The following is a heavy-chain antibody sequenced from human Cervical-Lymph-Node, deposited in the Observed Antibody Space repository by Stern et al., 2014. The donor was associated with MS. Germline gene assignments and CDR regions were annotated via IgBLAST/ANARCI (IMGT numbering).Heavy chain of an antibody. J-gene: IGHJ4*02. CDR3: ARDQTGPTGFAY. CDR1: GYTFSNYY. CDR2: INPNNDGT. V-gene: IGHV1-2*02. D-gene: IGHD7-27*01. Sequence: QVQLVQSGAEVKNPGASVKVSCKPSGYTFSNYYMHWVRQAPGQGLEWMGWINPNNDGTNYAQKFQGRVTMTRDTSTGTGYMELSNLRSDDTAMYYCARDQTGPTGFAYWGQGTLVTVSS.